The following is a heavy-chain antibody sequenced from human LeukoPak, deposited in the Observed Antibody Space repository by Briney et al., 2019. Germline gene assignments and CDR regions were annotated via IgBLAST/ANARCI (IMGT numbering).Heavy chain of an antibody. CDR1: GGTFSSYA. CDR2: IIPIFGTA. J-gene: IGHJ4*02. V-gene: IGHV1-69*05. Sequence: ASVKVSCKASGGTFSSYAISWVRQAPGQGLEWMGGIIPIFGTANYAQKFQGRVTITTDESTGTAYMELSSLRSEDTAVYYCARHASGTGFDYWGQGTLVTVSS. CDR3: ARHASGTGFDY.